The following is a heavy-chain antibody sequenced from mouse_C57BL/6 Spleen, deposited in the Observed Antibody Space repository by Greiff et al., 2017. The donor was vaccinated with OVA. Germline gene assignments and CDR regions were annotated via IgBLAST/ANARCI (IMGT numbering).Heavy chain of an antibody. CDR3: ASTTSLVATYCSFAV. J-gene: IGHJ1*03. Sequence: VQLQQSGAELVRPGASVKLSCKASGYTFTDYYINWVKQRPGQGLEWIARIYPGSGNTYYNEKFKGKATLTAEKSSSTAYMQLSSLTSYDSAVSFCASTTSLVATYCSFAVWGTGTPVTVSS. CDR1: GYTFTDYY. D-gene: IGHD1-1*01. CDR2: IYPGSGNT. V-gene: IGHV1-76*01.